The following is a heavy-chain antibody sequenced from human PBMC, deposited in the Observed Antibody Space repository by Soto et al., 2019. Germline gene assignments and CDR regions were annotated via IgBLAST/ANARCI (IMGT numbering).Heavy chain of an antibody. Sequence: QVQLVQSGAEVKKPGSSVKVSCKASGGTFSSYAISWVRQAPGQGLEWMGGIIPLFGTANYAQKFQGRVTITADKSTSTAYTGLSSLRSEDTAVYYCARGGVMVAATVFDYWGQGTLVTVSS. CDR3: ARGGVMVAATVFDY. D-gene: IGHD2-15*01. J-gene: IGHJ4*02. V-gene: IGHV1-69*06. CDR1: GGTFSSYA. CDR2: IIPLFGTA.